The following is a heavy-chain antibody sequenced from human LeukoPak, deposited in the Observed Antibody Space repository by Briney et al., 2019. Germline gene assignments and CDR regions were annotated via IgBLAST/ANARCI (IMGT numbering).Heavy chain of an antibody. J-gene: IGHJ3*02. CDR2: ISSSGSTT. CDR3: AKQAGSSGYAFDI. CDR1: GFTFSSYE. D-gene: IGHD6-19*01. Sequence: GGSLRLSCAASGFTFSSYEMNWVRQAPGKGLEWVSYISSSGSTTYYADSVKGRFTISRDNSKNTLYLQMNTLRAEDTAVYYCAKQAGSSGYAFDIWGQGTMVTVSS. V-gene: IGHV3-48*03.